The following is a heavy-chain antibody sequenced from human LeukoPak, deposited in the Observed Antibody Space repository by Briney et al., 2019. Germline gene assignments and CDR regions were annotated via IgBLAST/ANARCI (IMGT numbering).Heavy chain of an antibody. CDR3: AREIDDQGAFDI. CDR2: IYYSGST. D-gene: IGHD2-2*01. J-gene: IGHJ3*02. Sequence: SETLSLTCAVSGGSISSGGYSWSWIRLPPGKGLEWIGYIYYSGSTYYNPSLKSRVTISVDTSKNQFSLKLSSVTAADTAVYYCAREIDDQGAFDIWGQGTMVTVSS. CDR1: GGSISSGGYS. V-gene: IGHV4-30-4*07.